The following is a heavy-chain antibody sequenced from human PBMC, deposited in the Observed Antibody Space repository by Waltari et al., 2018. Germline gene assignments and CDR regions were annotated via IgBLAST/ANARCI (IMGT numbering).Heavy chain of an antibody. CDR2: ISWNSGSI. J-gene: IGHJ4*02. V-gene: IGHV3-9*01. Sequence: EVQLVESGGGLVQPGRSLRLSCAASGFTFDDYAMHWVRQAPGKGLEWVSGISWNSGSIGDADSVKGRFTISRDNAKNSLYLQMNSLRAEDTALYYCAKDEYDMLTGTDYGGQGTLVTVSS. D-gene: IGHD3-9*01. CDR3: AKDEYDMLTGTDY. CDR1: GFTFDDYA.